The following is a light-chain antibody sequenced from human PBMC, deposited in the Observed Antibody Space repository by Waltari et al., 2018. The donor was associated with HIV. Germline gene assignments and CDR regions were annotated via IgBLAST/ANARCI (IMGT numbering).Light chain of an antibody. J-gene: IGLJ3*02. V-gene: IGLV3-25*03. Sequence: SYKLTQTPSVSVSPGQTARINCSRGALPKKFSAWYRQKPGQAPVLLTYKDIERPSGIPERISGSRSWTGVTLTISGVQAEDEADYYCQSTDHDGTWVFGGGTKLTVL. CDR2: KDI. CDR3: QSTDHDGTWV. CDR1: ALPKKF.